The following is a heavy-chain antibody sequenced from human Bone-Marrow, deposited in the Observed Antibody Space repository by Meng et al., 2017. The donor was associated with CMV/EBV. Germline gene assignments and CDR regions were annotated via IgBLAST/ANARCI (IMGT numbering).Heavy chain of an antibody. D-gene: IGHD2-2*01. Sequence: SVKVSCKASGGTFSSYAISWVRQAPGQGLEWMGGIIPILGIANYAQKFQGRVTITADKSTSTAYMELSSLRSEDTAVYYCARDHCSSTSCYIGGWFDPWGQGTLVTVSS. V-gene: IGHV1-69*10. J-gene: IGHJ5*02. CDR1: GGTFSSYA. CDR2: IIPILGIA. CDR3: ARDHCSSTSCYIGGWFDP.